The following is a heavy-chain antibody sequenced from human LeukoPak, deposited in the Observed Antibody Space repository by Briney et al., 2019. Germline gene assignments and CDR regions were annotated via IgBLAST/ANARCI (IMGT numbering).Heavy chain of an antibody. J-gene: IGHJ4*02. V-gene: IGHV1-18*01. CDR1: GYTFTIYG. D-gene: IGHD3-9*01. CDR3: VRSAYEILTGYYRY. Sequence: ASVKVSCKASGYTFTIYGISWVRQAPGQGLEWMGWISAYNGNTNYAQKLQGRVTMTTDTSTSTVYMELRSLRSDDTAVYYCVRSAYEILTGYYRYWGPGTLVTVSS. CDR2: ISAYNGNT.